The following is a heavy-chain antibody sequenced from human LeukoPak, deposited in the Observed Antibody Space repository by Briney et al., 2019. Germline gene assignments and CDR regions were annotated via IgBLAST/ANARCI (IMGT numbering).Heavy chain of an antibody. V-gene: IGHV3-15*01. D-gene: IGHD1-1*01. CDR2: IKSKTDGGTT. CDR3: TTEVEQWGLEPIG. CDR1: GFTFSNAW. Sequence: GGSLRLSCAASGFTFSNAWMSWVRQAPGKGLEWVGRIKSKTDGGTTDYAAPVKGRFTISRDDSKNTLYLQMNSLKTEDTAVYYCTTEVEQWGLEPIGWGQGTLVAVSS. J-gene: IGHJ4*02.